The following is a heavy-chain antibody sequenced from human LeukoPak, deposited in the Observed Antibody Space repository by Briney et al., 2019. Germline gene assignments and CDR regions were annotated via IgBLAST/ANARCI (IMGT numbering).Heavy chain of an antibody. Sequence: SVKVSCKASGGTFSSYAISWVRQAPGQGLEWMGGIIPIFGTANYAQKFQGRVTITADKSTSTAYMELSSLRSEDTAMYYCARGGFGELSFWFDPWGQGTLVTVSS. D-gene: IGHD3-10*01. CDR3: ARGGFGELSFWFDP. CDR2: IIPIFGTA. CDR1: GGTFSSYA. J-gene: IGHJ5*02. V-gene: IGHV1-69*06.